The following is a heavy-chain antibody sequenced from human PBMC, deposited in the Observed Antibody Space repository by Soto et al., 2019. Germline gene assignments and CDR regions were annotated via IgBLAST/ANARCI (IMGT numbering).Heavy chain of an antibody. CDR1: GYRFTSYW. D-gene: IGHD3-22*01. CDR3: ARKDKSGYFNWFDP. CDR2: TFPSDSDT. Sequence: GESLKISCRTSGYRFTSYWIDWVRQMPGKGLEWKGITFPSDSDTRYSPSFQGLVTFSADMFTSTVFLQWASLKASDTAVYFCARKDKSGYFNWFDPWGQGTLVTVSS. J-gene: IGHJ5*02. V-gene: IGHV5-51*01.